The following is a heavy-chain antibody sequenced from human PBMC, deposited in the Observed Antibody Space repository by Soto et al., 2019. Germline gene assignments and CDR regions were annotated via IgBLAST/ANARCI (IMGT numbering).Heavy chain of an antibody. Sequence: ASVKVSCKASGYTFTSYGISWVRQAPGQGLEWMGWISAYNGNTNFAQKFQGRVTMTTDTSVSTAYLELKSLRSDDTAVYYCARVGNIAMPLPDFDYGGQGTLVTVSS. CDR3: ARVGNIAMPLPDFDY. V-gene: IGHV1-18*01. D-gene: IGHD5-18*01. CDR2: ISAYNGNT. CDR1: GYTFTSYG. J-gene: IGHJ4*02.